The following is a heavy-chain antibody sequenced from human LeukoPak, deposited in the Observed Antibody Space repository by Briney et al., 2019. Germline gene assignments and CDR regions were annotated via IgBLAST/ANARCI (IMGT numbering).Heavy chain of an antibody. CDR3: AKGAMVRGVFGPYFDY. Sequence: PGGSLRLSCAASGFTFSIYWMHWVRQAPGKGLVWVSRINTDGSSTSYADSVKVRFTISRDNTKNTLYLQMNSLRAEDTAVYYCAKGAMVRGVFGPYFDYWGQGTLVTVSS. J-gene: IGHJ4*02. CDR1: GFTFSIYW. V-gene: IGHV3-74*01. D-gene: IGHD3-10*01. CDR2: INTDGSST.